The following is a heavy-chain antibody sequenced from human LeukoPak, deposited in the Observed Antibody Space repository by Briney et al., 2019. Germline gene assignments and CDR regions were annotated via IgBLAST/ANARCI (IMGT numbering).Heavy chain of an antibody. V-gene: IGHV3-9*01. D-gene: IGHD3-9*01. CDR2: ISWNSGSI. CDR1: GFTFDDYA. Sequence: PGRSLRLSCAASGFTFDDYAMHWVRQAPGKGLEWVSGISWNSGSIGYADSVKGRFTISRDNAKNSLYLQMNSLRAEDTAVYYCAKGGGYDILTGSALGYFDLWGRGTLVTVSS. CDR3: AKGGGYDILTGSALGYFDL. J-gene: IGHJ2*01.